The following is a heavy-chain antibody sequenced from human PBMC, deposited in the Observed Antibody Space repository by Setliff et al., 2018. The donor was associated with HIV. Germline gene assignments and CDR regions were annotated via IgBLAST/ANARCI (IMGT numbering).Heavy chain of an antibody. J-gene: IGHJ4*02. V-gene: IGHV4-39*07. CDR1: GGSISSTSYY. Sequence: KASETLSLTCTVSGGSISSTSYYWGWIRQPPGKGLEWIGSVYYSGSTYYNPSLKSRVTISVDTSKNQLSLKLSSVTAADAAVYYCARESYFYYFDYWGQGTLVTVSS. CDR2: VYYSGST. CDR3: ARESYFYYFDY. D-gene: IGHD3-10*01.